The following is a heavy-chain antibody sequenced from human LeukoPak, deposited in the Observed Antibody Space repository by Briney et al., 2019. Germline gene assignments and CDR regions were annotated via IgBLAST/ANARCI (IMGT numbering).Heavy chain of an antibody. CDR3: ARGMAVDY. Sequence: PSETLSLTCAVSGYSISSGYYWSWIRQPAGKGLEWIGRIYTSGSTNYNPSLKSRVTISVDTSKNQFSLKLSSVTAADTAVYYCARGMAVDYWGQGTLVTVSS. J-gene: IGHJ4*02. D-gene: IGHD5-24*01. V-gene: IGHV4-61*02. CDR2: IYTSGST. CDR1: GYSISSGYY.